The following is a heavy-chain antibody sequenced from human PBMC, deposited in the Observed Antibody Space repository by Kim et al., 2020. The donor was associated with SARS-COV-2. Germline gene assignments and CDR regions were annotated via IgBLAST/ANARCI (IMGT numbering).Heavy chain of an antibody. CDR2: IYYSGST. Sequence: SETLSLTCTVSGGSISSGGYYWSWIRQHPGKGLEWIGYIYYSGSTYYNPSLKSRVTISVDTSKNQFSLKLSSVTAADTAVYYCATKYYDFWSGLLEEVPGADVWGQGTTVTVSS. J-gene: IGHJ6*02. D-gene: IGHD3-3*01. CDR3: ATKYYDFWSGLLEEVPGADV. CDR1: GGSISSGGYY. V-gene: IGHV4-31*03.